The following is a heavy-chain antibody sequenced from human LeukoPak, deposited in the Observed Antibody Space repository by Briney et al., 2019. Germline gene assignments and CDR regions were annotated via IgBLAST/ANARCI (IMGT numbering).Heavy chain of an antibody. D-gene: IGHD6-13*01. CDR3: ARFISSSWYFDY. Sequence: GGSLRLSCAASGFTFSSYNMNWFRKAPGKGLDWVSSISSSSSYIYYADSVKGRFTISRDNAENSLYLQMNSLRAEDTAVYSCARFISSSWYFDYWGQGTLVTVSS. V-gene: IGHV3-21*01. CDR2: ISSSSSYI. CDR1: GFTFSSYN. J-gene: IGHJ4*02.